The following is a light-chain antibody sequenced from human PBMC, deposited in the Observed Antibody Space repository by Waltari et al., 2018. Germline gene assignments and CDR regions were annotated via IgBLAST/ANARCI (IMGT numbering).Light chain of an antibody. CDR3: QQRRNWPPLS. CDR2: DTS. CDR1: QDVSRY. J-gene: IGKJ4*01. Sequence: EVVLTQSPATLSLSPGERATLCCRASQDVSRYLAWYQQKPGQAPRLLIYDTSNRATGIPARFSGSGSGTDFTLTISSLEPEDSAVYYCQQRRNWPPLSFGGGTKVEIK. V-gene: IGKV3-11*01.